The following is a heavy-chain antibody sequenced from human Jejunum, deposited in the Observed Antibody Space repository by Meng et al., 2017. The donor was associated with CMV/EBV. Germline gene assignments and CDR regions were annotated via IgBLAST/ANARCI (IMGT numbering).Heavy chain of an antibody. CDR3: AWGPNMFYFDS. Sequence: GSCVSVSSRDSYWSWIRRPPGKEMEWMGYIAYSGSTNYNPSLKSRVTMSLDTSKTQVSLRLNSVTAADTAVYYCAWGPNMFYFDSWAQGTLVTVSS. V-gene: IGHV4-61*08. J-gene: IGHJ4*02. D-gene: IGHD3-16*01. CDR1: CVSVSSRDSY. CDR2: IAYSGST.